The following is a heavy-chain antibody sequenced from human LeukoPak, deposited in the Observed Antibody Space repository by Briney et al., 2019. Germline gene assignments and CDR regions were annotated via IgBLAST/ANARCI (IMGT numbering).Heavy chain of an antibody. D-gene: IGHD3-22*01. Sequence: ASVKVSCKASGGTFTSYDINWVRQATGQGLEWMGWMNPNSGNTGYAQKFQGRVTMTRNTSISTAYMELSSLRSEDTAVYYCARGLLRYYYDSSGYSLPPDYWGQGTLVTVSS. CDR1: GGTFTSYD. CDR3: ARGLLRYYYDSSGYSLPPDY. J-gene: IGHJ4*02. V-gene: IGHV1-8*01. CDR2: MNPNSGNT.